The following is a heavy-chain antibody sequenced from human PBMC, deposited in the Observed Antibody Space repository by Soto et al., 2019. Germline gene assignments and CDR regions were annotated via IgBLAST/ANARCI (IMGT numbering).Heavy chain of an antibody. D-gene: IGHD4-17*01. J-gene: IGHJ4*02. CDR1: GGTFSSYT. CDR2: IIPILGIA. CDR3: ARDQDVYAGKLDY. Sequence: SVKVSCKASGGTFSSYTISWVRQAPGQGLEWMGRIIPILGIANYAQKFQGRVTITADKSTSTAYMELSSLRSEDTAVYYCARDQDVYAGKLDYWGQGTLVTVSS. V-gene: IGHV1-69*04.